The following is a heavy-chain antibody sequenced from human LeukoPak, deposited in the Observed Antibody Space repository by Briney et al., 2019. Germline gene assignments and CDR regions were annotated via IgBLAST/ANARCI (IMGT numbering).Heavy chain of an antibody. CDR3: AELGITMIGGV. J-gene: IGHJ6*04. CDR2: ISSTGSII. CDR1: GFTFSSYA. Sequence: GGSLRLSCVASGFTFSSYAMNWVRQAPGKGLEWVSYISSTGSIIYYADSVKGRFTFSRDNAKNSLYLQMNSLRVEDTAVYYCAELGITMIGGVWGKGTTVTISS. V-gene: IGHV3-48*03. D-gene: IGHD3-10*02.